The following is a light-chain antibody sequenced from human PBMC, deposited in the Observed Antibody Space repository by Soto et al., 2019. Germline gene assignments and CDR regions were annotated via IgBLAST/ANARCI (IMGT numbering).Light chain of an antibody. CDR3: SSYAGTNNV. V-gene: IGLV2-8*01. Sequence: QSALAQPPSASGSPGQSVTISCTGTSSDVGRYNYVSWYQQHPGKAPKLMIYEVTKRPSGVPDRFSGSKSGNTASLTVSGLQAEDEDDYYCSSYAGTNNVFGNGTKVIVL. CDR2: EVT. J-gene: IGLJ1*01. CDR1: SSDVGRYNY.